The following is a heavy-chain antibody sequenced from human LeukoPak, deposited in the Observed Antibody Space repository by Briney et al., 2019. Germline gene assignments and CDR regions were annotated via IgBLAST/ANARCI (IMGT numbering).Heavy chain of an antibody. J-gene: IGHJ4*02. CDR3: ARDYYDSSGYYYLPDY. CDR2: ISYDGRKM. Sequence: PGGSLRLSCVASGFTFSDYGIHWVRQAPGKGLEWVAVISYDGRKMKYADSVKGRFTISRDNSKDTLSLHMSTLRTEDTAVYYCARDYYDSSGYYYLPDYWGQGTLVTVSS. D-gene: IGHD3-22*01. V-gene: IGHV3-30*03. CDR1: GFTFSDYG.